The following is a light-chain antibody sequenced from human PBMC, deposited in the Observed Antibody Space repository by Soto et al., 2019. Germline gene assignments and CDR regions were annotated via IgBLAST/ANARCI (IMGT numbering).Light chain of an antibody. Sequence: DIQMTQSPSTLSACVGDRVTITCRASQSIGGWLAWYQQKPGKAPKLLIYEASVLQNGVPSRFSGSGSGTEFTLAISSLQPDDFATYYCQEHNSYIPTFGPGTKVHIK. V-gene: IGKV1-5*03. J-gene: IGKJ1*01. CDR1: QSIGGW. CDR2: EAS. CDR3: QEHNSYIPT.